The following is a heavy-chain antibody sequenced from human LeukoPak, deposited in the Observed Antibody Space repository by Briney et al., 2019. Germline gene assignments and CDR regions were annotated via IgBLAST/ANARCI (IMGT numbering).Heavy chain of an antibody. Sequence: GRSLRLSCAASGFTVSNSYMNWARQTPGKGLEWVSVVYRGGGTFYADSVKGRFTISRDNSKNTLFLQMNSLRADDTAVYFCARGLWGVTLIRGVPPPFDYWGQGTIVTVSS. CDR3: ARGLWGVTLIRGVPPPFDY. CDR2: VYRGGGT. D-gene: IGHD3-10*01. J-gene: IGHJ4*02. CDR1: GFTVSNSY. V-gene: IGHV3-53*01.